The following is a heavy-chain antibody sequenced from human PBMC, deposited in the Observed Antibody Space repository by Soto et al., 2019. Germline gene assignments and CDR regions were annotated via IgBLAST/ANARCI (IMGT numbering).Heavy chain of an antibody. D-gene: IGHD3-10*01. Sequence: QLQLQESGPGLVKPSETLSLTCTVSGGSISSSSYYWGWIRQPPGKGLEWIGSIYYSGSTYYNPSLKSRVTISVDTSKNQFSLKLSSVTAADTAVYYCATEHYGSGSYVKTDWGQGTLVTVSS. CDR2: IYYSGST. CDR3: ATEHYGSGSYVKTD. J-gene: IGHJ4*02. CDR1: GGSISSSSYY. V-gene: IGHV4-39*01.